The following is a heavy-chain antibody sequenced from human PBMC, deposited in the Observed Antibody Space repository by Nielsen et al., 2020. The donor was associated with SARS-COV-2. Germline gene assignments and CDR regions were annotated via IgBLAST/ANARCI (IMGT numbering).Heavy chain of an antibody. Sequence: GGSQRLSCAASGFTFSSYTMHWVRQAPGKGLEWVAVISYDGSNKYYADSVKGRFTISRDNFKNTLYLQMNSLRAEDTAVYYCARDLYPGIPAAGGAPDYWGQGTLVTVSS. CDR2: ISYDGSNK. CDR3: ARDLYPGIPAAGGAPDY. D-gene: IGHD6-25*01. CDR1: GFTFSSYT. J-gene: IGHJ4*02. V-gene: IGHV3-30*04.